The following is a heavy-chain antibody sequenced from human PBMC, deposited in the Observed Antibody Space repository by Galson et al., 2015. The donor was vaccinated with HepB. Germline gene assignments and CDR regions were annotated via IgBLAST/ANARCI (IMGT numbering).Heavy chain of an antibody. V-gene: IGHV1-69*02. J-gene: IGHJ1*01. D-gene: IGHD2-2*01. Sequence: SVKVSCKASGGTFNSQTISWVRQAPGHGLEWMGRIIPIIDIPKYAQKFQGRVTITADKSTSTAYMELSGLRSEDTAVYYCARADMGVVAGEGLGGEYFQHGEQGTLVAVSS. CDR1: GGTFNSQT. CDR3: ARADMGVVAGEGLGGEYFQH. CDR2: IIPIIDIP.